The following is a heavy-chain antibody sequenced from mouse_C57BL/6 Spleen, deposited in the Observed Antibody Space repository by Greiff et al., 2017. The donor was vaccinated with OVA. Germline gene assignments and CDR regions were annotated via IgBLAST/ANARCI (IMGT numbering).Heavy chain of an antibody. J-gene: IGHJ3*01. CDR3: AKEEYDYDDGWFAY. CDR2: IYPGDGDT. Sequence: QVQLQQSGPELVKPGASVKISCKASGYAFSSSWMNWVKQRPGKGLEWIGRIYPGDGDTNYNGKFKGKATLTADKSSSTAYLQLSSLTSEDSAVYFGAKEEYDYDDGWFAYWGQGTLVTVSA. CDR1: GYAFSSSW. D-gene: IGHD2-4*01. V-gene: IGHV1-82*01.